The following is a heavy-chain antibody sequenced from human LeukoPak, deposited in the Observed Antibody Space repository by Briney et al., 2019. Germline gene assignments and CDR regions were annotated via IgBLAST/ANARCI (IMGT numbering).Heavy chain of an antibody. CDR1: GFTFSTYW. CDR2: IKGDDSAR. J-gene: IGHJ4*02. Sequence: GGSLRLSCAASGFTFSTYWMAWVRQAPGKGLEWVANIKGDDSARHQADSVKGRFTISRDNAHNSVYLQMSSLRGEDTAIYYCARDVVGSLGYWGQGTLVTVSS. CDR3: ARDVVGSLGY. D-gene: IGHD6-13*01. V-gene: IGHV3-7*01.